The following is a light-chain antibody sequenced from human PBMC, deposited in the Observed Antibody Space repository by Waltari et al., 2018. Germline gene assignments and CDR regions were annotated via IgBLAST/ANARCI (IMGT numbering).Light chain of an antibody. V-gene: IGLV1-40*01. CDR1: SSNIGAGYD. CDR2: GNT. Sequence: QSVLTQPPPVSGAPGQRVTIPCTGSSSNIGAGYDVHWYQHLPGTAPKLLIYGNTNRPSGVPDQFSGSKSGTSASLVITGLQAEDEANYYCQSYDTRLGAWVFGGGTKLTVL. CDR3: QSYDTRLGAWV. J-gene: IGLJ3*02.